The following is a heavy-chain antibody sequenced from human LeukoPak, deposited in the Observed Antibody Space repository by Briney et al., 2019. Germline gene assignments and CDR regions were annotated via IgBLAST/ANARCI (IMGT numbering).Heavy chain of an antibody. V-gene: IGHV4-4*07. D-gene: IGHD6-13*01. Sequence: SETLSLTRTVCVVSITNLFWSWVRQPAGKGLEWIGRFYTSGNINYYPSLKSRVTMSLGPSDSQISLNLNSIPAPDKAVYYGAIEYRDRGSWSRHGYYHHHYMDVWGKGTTVTDS. CDR1: VVSITNLF. CDR2: FYTSGNI. CDR3: AIEYRDRGSWSRHGYYHHHYMDV. J-gene: IGHJ6*03.